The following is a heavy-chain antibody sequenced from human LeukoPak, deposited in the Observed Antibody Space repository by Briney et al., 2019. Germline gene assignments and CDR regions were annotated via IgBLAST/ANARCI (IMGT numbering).Heavy chain of an antibody. D-gene: IGHD6-13*01. CDR3: ATGYGSSWYEFDY. J-gene: IGHJ4*02. CDR2: FDPEDGET. CDR1: GYTFTDYY. V-gene: IGHV1-24*01. Sequence: EASVKVSCKASGYTFTDYYIHWVRQAPGKGLEWMGGFDPEDGETIYAQKFQGRVTMTEDTSTDTAYMELSSLRSEDTAVYYCATGYGSSWYEFDYWGQGTLVTVSS.